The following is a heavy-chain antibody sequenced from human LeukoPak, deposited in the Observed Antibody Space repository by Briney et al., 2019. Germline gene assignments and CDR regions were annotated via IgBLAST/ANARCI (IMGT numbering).Heavy chain of an antibody. V-gene: IGHV3-33*06. CDR3: AKDPTYYYGWGSYYLDY. CDR1: GFTFSSYG. D-gene: IGHD3-10*01. Sequence: GGSLRLSCAAPGFTFSSYGMHWVRQAPGKGLEWVAVIWYGGSNKYYADSVKGRFTISRDNSKNTLYLQMNSLRAEDTAVYYCAKDPTYYYGWGSYYLDYWGQGTLVTVSS. CDR2: IWYGGSNK. J-gene: IGHJ4*02.